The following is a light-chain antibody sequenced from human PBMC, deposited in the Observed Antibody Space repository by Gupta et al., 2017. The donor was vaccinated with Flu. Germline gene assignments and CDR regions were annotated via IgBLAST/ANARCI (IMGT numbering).Light chain of an antibody. CDR3: LRHGSSPWT. CDR1: QDRSNL. Sequence: PSSLSASGGDRVTITCRASQDRSNLLVWYQLKPGKVPKVLIYGASSRRSGIPSRFSGSGSGTDFTLTISRLEPEDVATYYCLRHGSSPWTFGQGTKVEVK. J-gene: IGKJ1*01. V-gene: IGKV1-27*01. CDR2: GAS.